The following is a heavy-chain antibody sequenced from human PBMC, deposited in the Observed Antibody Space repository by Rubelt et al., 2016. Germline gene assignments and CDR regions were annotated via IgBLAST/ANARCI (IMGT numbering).Heavy chain of an antibody. J-gene: IGHJ4*02. V-gene: IGHV1-2*06. CDR2: INPNSGGT. Sequence: GLEWMGRINPNSGGTNYAQKFQGRVTMTRDTSISTAYMELSRLRSDDTAVYYCARGPNSDGWLSFDYWGQGTLVTVSS. CDR3: ARGPNSDGWLSFDY. D-gene: IGHD6-19*01.